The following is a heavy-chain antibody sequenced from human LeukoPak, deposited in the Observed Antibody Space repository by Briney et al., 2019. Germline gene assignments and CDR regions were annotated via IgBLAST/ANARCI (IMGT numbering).Heavy chain of an antibody. Sequence: SETLSLTCTVSGDSISSYFWSWIRQPPGKGLEWIGYVHSSGSTSYNPSLKTRVTISVDTSKTQFSLNLRSVTAADTAVYYCARGAPPYSKPYNWFDPWGQGTLVTVSS. CDR1: GDSISSYF. J-gene: IGHJ5*02. D-gene: IGHD4-11*01. V-gene: IGHV4-59*12. CDR2: VHSSGST. CDR3: ARGAPPYSKPYNWFDP.